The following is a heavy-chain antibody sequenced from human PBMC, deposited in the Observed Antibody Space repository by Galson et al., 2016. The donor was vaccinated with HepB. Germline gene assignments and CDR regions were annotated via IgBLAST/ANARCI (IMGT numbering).Heavy chain of an antibody. CDR2: ISAGGGTT. D-gene: IGHD3-22*01. CDR1: GFTFSSCL. CDR3: AKGSLGGVVVSHLDN. V-gene: IGHV3-23*01. Sequence: SLRLSCAASGFTFSSCLMAWVCQAPGKGLEWVATISAGGGTTYYADSVKGRLTISRENPKNTLSLQMNSLRAEDTAVYYCAKGSLGGVVVSHLDNWGQGTLITVSS. J-gene: IGHJ4*02.